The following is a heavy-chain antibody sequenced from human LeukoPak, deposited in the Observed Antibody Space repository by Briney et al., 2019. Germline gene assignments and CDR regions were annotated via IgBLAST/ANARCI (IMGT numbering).Heavy chain of an antibody. CDR1: GGSISSSSYY. J-gene: IGHJ2*01. Sequence: SETLSLTCTVSGGSISSSSYYWGWIRQPPGKGLEWIGSICYSGSTYYNPSLKSRVTISVDTSKNQFSLKLSSVTAADTAVYYCARQGYYDSSGYLHWYFDLWGRGTLVTVSS. V-gene: IGHV4-39*01. CDR2: ICYSGST. CDR3: ARQGYYDSSGYLHWYFDL. D-gene: IGHD3-22*01.